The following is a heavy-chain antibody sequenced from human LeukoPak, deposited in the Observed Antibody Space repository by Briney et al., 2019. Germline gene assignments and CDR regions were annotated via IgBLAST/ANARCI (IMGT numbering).Heavy chain of an antibody. CDR2: ISAYNGNT. CDR3: ARDWGGFWSGYIYYYGMDV. D-gene: IGHD3-3*01. CDR1: GYTFTSYG. Sequence: ASVKVSCKASGYTFTSYGISWVRQAPGQGLEWMGWISAYNGNTNYAQKLQGRVTMTTDTSTSTAYMGLRSPRSDDTAVYYCARDWGGFWSGYIYYYGMDVWGQGTTVTVSS. V-gene: IGHV1-18*01. J-gene: IGHJ6*02.